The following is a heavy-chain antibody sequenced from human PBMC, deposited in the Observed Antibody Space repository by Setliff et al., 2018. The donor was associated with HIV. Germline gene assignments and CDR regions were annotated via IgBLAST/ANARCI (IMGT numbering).Heavy chain of an antibody. D-gene: IGHD3-10*01. Sequence: PGESLKISCKGSGYSFTSYWIGWVRQMPGKGLEWMGIIYPGDSDTRYSPSFQGQVTISADKSISTAYLQWSSLKASDTAMYYCARHGAEYYGSGSYYNLWGQGTLVTAPQ. CDR3: ARHGAEYYGSGSYYNL. CDR2: IYPGDSDT. V-gene: IGHV5-51*01. J-gene: IGHJ5*02. CDR1: GYSFTSYW.